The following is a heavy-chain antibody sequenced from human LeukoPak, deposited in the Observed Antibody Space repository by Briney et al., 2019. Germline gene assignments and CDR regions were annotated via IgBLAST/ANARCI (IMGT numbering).Heavy chain of an antibody. CDR1: GFTFSSYW. J-gene: IGHJ6*02. CDR2: INSDGSST. D-gene: IGHD6-19*01. Sequence: GGSLRLSCAASGFTFSSYWMHWVRQAPGKGLVWVSRINSDGSSTSYADSGKGRFTISRDNAKNTLYLQMNSLRAEDTAVYYCARGSSGWYFAYGMDVWGQGTTVTVSS. CDR3: ARGSSGWYFAYGMDV. V-gene: IGHV3-74*01.